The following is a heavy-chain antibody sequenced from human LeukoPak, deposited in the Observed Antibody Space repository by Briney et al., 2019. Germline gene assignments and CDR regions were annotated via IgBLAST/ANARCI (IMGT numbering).Heavy chain of an antibody. V-gene: IGHV4-39*07. D-gene: IGHD1-26*01. Sequence: SETLSLTCSVSGDSISSSSSSYYWGWIRQPPGKGLEWIGSIYYSGSTYYNPSLKSRVTISVDTSKNQFSLKLSSVTAADTAVYYCARESRFGGSYYFDYWGQGTLVTVSS. CDR3: ARESRFGGSYYFDY. J-gene: IGHJ4*02. CDR1: GDSISSSSSSYY. CDR2: IYYSGST.